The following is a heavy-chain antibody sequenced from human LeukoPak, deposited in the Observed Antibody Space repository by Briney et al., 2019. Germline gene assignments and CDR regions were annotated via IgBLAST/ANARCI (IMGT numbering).Heavy chain of an antibody. CDR1: GGSISSYY. CDR3: ARGLGYSSGWYR. Sequence: SETLSLTCTVSGGSISSYYWSWIRQPPGKGLEWIGEINHSGSTNYNPSLKSRVTISVDTSKNQFSLKLSSVTAADTAVYYCARGLGYSSGWYRWGQGTLVTVSS. J-gene: IGHJ4*02. V-gene: IGHV4-34*01. CDR2: INHSGST. D-gene: IGHD6-19*01.